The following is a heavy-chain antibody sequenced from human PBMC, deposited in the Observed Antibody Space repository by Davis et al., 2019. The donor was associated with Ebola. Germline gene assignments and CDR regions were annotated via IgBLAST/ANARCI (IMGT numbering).Heavy chain of an antibody. CDR3: ARQISGGWDEPIDY. J-gene: IGHJ4*02. CDR2: IYYSGST. CDR1: GGSISSSSYY. V-gene: IGHV4-39*01. Sequence: PSETLSLTCTVSGGSISSSSYYWGWIRQPPGKGLEWIGSIYYSGSTYYNPSLKSRVTISVDTSKNQFSLKLSSVTAADTAVYYCARQISGGWDEPIDYWGQGTLVTVSS. D-gene: IGHD6-19*01.